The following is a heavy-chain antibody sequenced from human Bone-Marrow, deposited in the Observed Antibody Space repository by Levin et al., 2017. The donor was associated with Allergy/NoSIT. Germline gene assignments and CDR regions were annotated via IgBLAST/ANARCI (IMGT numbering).Heavy chain of an antibody. V-gene: IGHV3-7*04. CDR2: IKEDGSEK. CDR1: GFMFCSYW. Sequence: PGGSLRLSCAASGFMFCSYWMSWVRQAPGKGLEWVANIKEDGSEKYYVDSVKGRFTISRDNANNSLYLQMTSLGAEDTAVYYCARDFRASGYSSNSYWGQGTLVTVSS. D-gene: IGHD6-13*01. J-gene: IGHJ4*02. CDR3: ARDFRASGYSSNSY.